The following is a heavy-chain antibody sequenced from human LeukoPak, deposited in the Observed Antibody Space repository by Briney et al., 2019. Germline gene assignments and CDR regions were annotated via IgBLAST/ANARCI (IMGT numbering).Heavy chain of an antibody. J-gene: IGHJ4*02. D-gene: IGHD4-17*01. V-gene: IGHV3-21*01. CDR3: ARHDYGDYKYFEY. CDR2: IRSGSSYK. Sequence: GGSLRLSCAASGFTFSSYNMNWVRQAPGKGLEWVSCIRSGSSYKYYADSVKGRFTISRDNAKNSLYLQMNSLRAEDTSVYYCARHDYGDYKYFEYWGQGTLVTVSS. CDR1: GFTFSSYN.